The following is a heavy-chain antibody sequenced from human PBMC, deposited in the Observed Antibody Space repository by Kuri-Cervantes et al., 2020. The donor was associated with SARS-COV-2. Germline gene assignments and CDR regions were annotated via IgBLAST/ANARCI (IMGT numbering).Heavy chain of an antibody. D-gene: IGHD2-8*01. Sequence: GESLKISCAASGFTFSSYSMNWVRQAPGKGLEWVSSISSSSSYIYYADSVKGRFTISRDNAKNSLYLQMNSLRAEDTAVYYCARHNRNIVLMVYDYGVDVWGQGTTVTVSS. J-gene: IGHJ6*02. V-gene: IGHV3-21*01. CDR2: ISSSSSYI. CDR3: ARHNRNIVLMVYDYGVDV. CDR1: GFTFSSYS.